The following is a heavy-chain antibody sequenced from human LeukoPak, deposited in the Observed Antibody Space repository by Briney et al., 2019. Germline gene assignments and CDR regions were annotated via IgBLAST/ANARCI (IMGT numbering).Heavy chain of an antibody. V-gene: IGHV3-7*01. Sequence: QPGGSLRLSCAVSGMTFKNAWMSWVRQAPGKGLEWVANIKQDGSEKYYVDSVKGRFTISRDNAKNSLYLQMNSLRAEDTAVYYCAREDIVVVPAAEYYYYGMDVWGQGTTVTVSS. J-gene: IGHJ6*02. CDR2: IKQDGSEK. CDR1: GMTFKNAW. CDR3: AREDIVVVPAAEYYYYGMDV. D-gene: IGHD2-2*01.